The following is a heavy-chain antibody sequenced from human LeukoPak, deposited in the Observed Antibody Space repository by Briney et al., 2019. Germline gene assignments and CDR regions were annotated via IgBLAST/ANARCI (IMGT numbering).Heavy chain of an antibody. CDR1: GFTFSSYA. CDR3: ARDSVVGVATWDY. D-gene: IGHD2-15*01. V-gene: IGHV3-20*04. Sequence: PGGSLRLSCAASGFTFSSYAMSWVRQVPGKGLEWVSGINLNGGSIGYADSVKGRFTISRDNAKNSLYLQMNSLRVEDTAFYYCARDSVVGVATWDYWGQGTLVTVSS. CDR2: INLNGGSI. J-gene: IGHJ4*02.